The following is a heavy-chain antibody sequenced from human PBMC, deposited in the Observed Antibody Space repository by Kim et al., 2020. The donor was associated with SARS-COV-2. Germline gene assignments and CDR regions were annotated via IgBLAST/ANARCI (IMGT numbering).Heavy chain of an antibody. D-gene: IGHD3-3*01. CDR2: IYTSGST. CDR3: ARDTRRYDFWSGYYYYYGMDV. CDR1: GGSISSYY. J-gene: IGHJ6*02. Sequence: SETLSLTCTVSGGSISSYYWSWIRQPAGKGLEWIGRIYTSGSTNYNPSLKSRVTMSVDTSKNQFSLKLSSVTAADTAVYYCARDTRRYDFWSGYYYYYGMDVWGQGTTVTVSS. V-gene: IGHV4-4*07.